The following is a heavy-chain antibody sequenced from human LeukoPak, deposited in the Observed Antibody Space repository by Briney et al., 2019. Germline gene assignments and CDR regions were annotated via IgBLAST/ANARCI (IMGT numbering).Heavy chain of an antibody. V-gene: IGHV3-66*01. CDR3: AKDEAAAGIDY. CDR2: IYSGGYT. D-gene: IGHD6-13*01. J-gene: IGHJ4*02. CDR1: GFTVSNNY. Sequence: GGSLRLSCAASGFTVSNNYMSWVRQAPGKGLEWVSVIYSGGYTYYADSVKGRFTISRDNSKNTLYLQMNSLRAEDTAVYYCAKDEAAAGIDYWGQGTLVTVSS.